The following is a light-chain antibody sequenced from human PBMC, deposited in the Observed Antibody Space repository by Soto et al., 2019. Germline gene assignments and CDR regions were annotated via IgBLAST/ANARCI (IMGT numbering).Light chain of an antibody. CDR3: CSYAGSSTFEV. CDR1: SSDVGSYNL. Sequence: QSALTQPASVSGSPGQSITSSCTGTSSDVGSYNLVSWYQQHPGKAPKLMIYEVTKRPSGVSNRFSGSKPGNTASLTISGLQAEDEADYYCCSYAGSSTFEVFGTGTKVPVL. V-gene: IGLV2-23*02. CDR2: EVT. J-gene: IGLJ1*01.